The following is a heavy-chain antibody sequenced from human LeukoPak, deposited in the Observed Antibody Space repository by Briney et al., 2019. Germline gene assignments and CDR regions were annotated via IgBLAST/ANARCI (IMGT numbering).Heavy chain of an antibody. CDR1: GYTFTSYG. Sequence: ASVKVSCKASGYTFTSYGISWVRQATGQGLEWMGWMNPNSGNTGYAQKFQGRVTITRNTSISTAYMELSSLRSEDTAVYYCARADSSSWYYFDYWGQGTLVTVSS. J-gene: IGHJ4*02. CDR3: ARADSSSWYYFDY. D-gene: IGHD6-13*01. CDR2: MNPNSGNT. V-gene: IGHV1-8*03.